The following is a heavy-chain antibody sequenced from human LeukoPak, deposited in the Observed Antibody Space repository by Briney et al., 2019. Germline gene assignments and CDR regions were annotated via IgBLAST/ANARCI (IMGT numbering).Heavy chain of an antibody. CDR3: ARNVGATTAPLDY. CDR1: GGTFSSYA. D-gene: IGHD1-26*01. CDR2: IIPILGIA. V-gene: IGHV1-69*04. J-gene: IGHJ4*02. Sequence: GASVKVSCKASGGTFSSYAISWVRQAPGQGLEWMGRIIPILGIANYAQKFQGRVTITADKSTSTAYMELSSLRPEDTAVYYCARNVGATTAPLDYWGQGTLVTVSS.